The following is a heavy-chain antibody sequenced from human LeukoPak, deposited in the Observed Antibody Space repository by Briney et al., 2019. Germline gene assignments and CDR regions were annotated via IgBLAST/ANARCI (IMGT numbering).Heavy chain of an antibody. CDR1: GFTFGNEA. J-gene: IGHJ4*02. D-gene: IGHD6-13*01. CDR3: AGVTAAGLFDY. CDR2: IKQDGSEK. Sequence: GGSLRPSCAASGFTFGNEAMSWVRQAPGKGLEWVANIKQDGSEKYYVDSVKGRFTISRDNAKNSLYLQMNSLRAEDTAVYYCAGVTAAGLFDYWGQGTLVTVSS. V-gene: IGHV3-7*01.